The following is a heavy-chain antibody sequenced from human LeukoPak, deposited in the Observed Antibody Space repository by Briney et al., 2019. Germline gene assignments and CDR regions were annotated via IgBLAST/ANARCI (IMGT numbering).Heavy chain of an antibody. J-gene: IGHJ6*03. D-gene: IGHD3-3*01. CDR3: CFLEWSLLRFMDV. CDR2: IIPIFGTA. Sequence: ASVKVSFKASGGTFSSYVISWVRQAPGQGLEWMGGIIPIFGTANYAQKFQGRVTITTDESTSTAYMELSSLRSEDTAVYYCCFLEWSLLRFMDVWGKGSTVTVSS. CDR1: GGTFSSYV. V-gene: IGHV1-69*05.